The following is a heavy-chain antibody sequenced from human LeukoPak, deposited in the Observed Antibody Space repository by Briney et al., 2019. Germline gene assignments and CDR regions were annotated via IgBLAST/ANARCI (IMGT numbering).Heavy chain of an antibody. CDR3: ARDERISAAATGFDY. J-gene: IGHJ4*02. D-gene: IGHD6-13*01. CDR1: GFTFSDYS. Sequence: PGGSLRLSCAASGFTFSDYSMNWVRQAPGKGLEWLSYTSSSGSTKFYADSVRGRFTISRGNAKNSLYLQMNSLRDEDTALYYCARDERISAAATGFDYWGQGTLVTVSS. CDR2: TSSSGSTK. V-gene: IGHV3-48*02.